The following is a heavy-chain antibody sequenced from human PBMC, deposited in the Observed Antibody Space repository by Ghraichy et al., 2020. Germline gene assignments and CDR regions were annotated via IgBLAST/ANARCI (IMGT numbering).Heavy chain of an antibody. CDR2: IWYDGSNE. CDR3: ARADHLGGDYWVRFDY. J-gene: IGHJ4*02. D-gene: IGHD3-3*01. Sequence: GESLNISCAASGFTFSTYGMHWVRQAPGKGLEWVAVIWYDGSNEYYADSVKGRFTISRDNSKNTLYLQMNSLRAEDTAVYYCARADHLGGDYWVRFDYWGQGTLVTVSS. CDR1: GFTFSTYG. V-gene: IGHV3-33*01.